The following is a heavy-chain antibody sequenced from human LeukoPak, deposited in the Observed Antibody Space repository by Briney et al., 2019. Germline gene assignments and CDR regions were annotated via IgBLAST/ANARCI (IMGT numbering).Heavy chain of an antibody. CDR1: GFTFSSYA. CDR3: ARRTYPNDAFDI. D-gene: IGHD1-7*01. Sequence: GGSLRLSCAASGFTFSSYAMHWVRQAPGKGLEWVSSISGSGSDIYYPDSMKGRFTISRDNAKNSLYLQMTSLRAEDTAVYYCARRTYPNDAFDIWGQGTMVSVSS. V-gene: IGHV3-21*01. J-gene: IGHJ3*02. CDR2: ISGSGSDI.